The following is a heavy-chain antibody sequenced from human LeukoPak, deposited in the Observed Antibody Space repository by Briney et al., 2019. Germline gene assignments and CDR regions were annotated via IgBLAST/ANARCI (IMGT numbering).Heavy chain of an antibody. CDR3: AKSRVYYDSSGYYYEVHEAFDI. CDR1: GFTFSSYA. CDR2: ISCSGGST. V-gene: IGHV3-23*01. Sequence: GGSLRLSCAASGFTFSSYAMSWVRQAPGKGLEWVSAISCSGGSTYYADSVKGRFTISRDNSKNTLYLQMNSLRAEDTAVYYCAKSRVYYDSSGYYYEVHEAFDIWGQGTMVTVSS. J-gene: IGHJ3*02. D-gene: IGHD3-22*01.